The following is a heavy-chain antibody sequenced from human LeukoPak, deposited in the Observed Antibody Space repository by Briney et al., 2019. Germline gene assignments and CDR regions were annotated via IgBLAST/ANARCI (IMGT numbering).Heavy chain of an antibody. CDR1: GYTFTSYD. Sequence: ASVKVSCKASGYTFTSYDINWVRQAPGQGLEWMGWMNPNSGDTGYAQKFQGRVTMTRNTSISTAYMELSRLRSEGTAVYYCARPHSSYSGYAYYYYGMDIWGQGTTVTVSS. CDR3: ARPHSSYSGYAYYYYGMDI. J-gene: IGHJ6*02. CDR2: MNPNSGDT. V-gene: IGHV1-8*01. D-gene: IGHD5-12*01.